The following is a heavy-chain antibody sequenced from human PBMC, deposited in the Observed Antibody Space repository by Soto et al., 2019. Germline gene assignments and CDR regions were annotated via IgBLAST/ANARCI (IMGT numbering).Heavy chain of an antibody. CDR3: ARGLPITMVRGARYFDL. J-gene: IGHJ2*01. CDR2: IYHSGST. Sequence: QVQLQESGPGLVKPSGTLSLTCAVSGGSISSSNWWSWVRQPPGKGLEWIGEIYHSGSTNYNPSLKSRGTISVDKSKNQFSLKLSSVTAADTAVYYCARGLPITMVRGARYFDLWGRGTLVTVSS. CDR1: GGSISSSNW. D-gene: IGHD3-10*01. V-gene: IGHV4-4*02.